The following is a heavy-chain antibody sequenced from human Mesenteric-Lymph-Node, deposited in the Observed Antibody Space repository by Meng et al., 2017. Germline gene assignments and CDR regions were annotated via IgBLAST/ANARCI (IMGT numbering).Heavy chain of an antibody. Sequence: GSLRLSCTVSGGSISSSSYYWGWIRQPPGKGLEWIGSIYYSGSTYYNPSLKSRVTISVDTSKNQFSLKLSSVTAADTAIYYCARGPDRAKAGYWGQGTLVTVSS. CDR3: ARGPDRAKAGY. CDR1: GGSISSSSYY. V-gene: IGHV4-39*07. CDR2: IYYSGST. J-gene: IGHJ4*02. D-gene: IGHD6-25*01.